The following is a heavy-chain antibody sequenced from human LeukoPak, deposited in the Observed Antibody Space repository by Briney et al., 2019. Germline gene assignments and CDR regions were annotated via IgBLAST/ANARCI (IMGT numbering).Heavy chain of an antibody. CDR1: GFTFSSYS. V-gene: IGHV3-21*01. D-gene: IGHD5-24*01. Sequence: GGYLRLSCAASGFTFSSYSMNWFRQAPGKGRNGVPSISRSSNYLYYADSVKGRFTISRDNAKNSLYLQINSLRAEDTSVYYCARGENNYGYYYFDYWGQGTLVTVSS. J-gene: IGHJ4*02. CDR2: ISRSSNYL. CDR3: ARGENNYGYYYFDY.